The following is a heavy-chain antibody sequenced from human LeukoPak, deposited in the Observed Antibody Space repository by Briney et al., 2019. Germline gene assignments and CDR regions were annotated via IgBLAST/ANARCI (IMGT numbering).Heavy chain of an antibody. V-gene: IGHV4-34*01. CDR2: INHSGST. Sequence: ASETLSLTCAVYGGSFSGYYWSWIRQPPGKGLEWIGEINHSGSTNYNPSLKSRVTISVDTSKNQFSLKLSSVTAEDTAVYYCARDGRRRDYCDSGSCYWYFDLWGRGTLVTVSS. CDR1: GGSFSGYY. CDR3: ARDGRRRDYCDSGSCYWYFDL. J-gene: IGHJ2*01. D-gene: IGHD2-15*01.